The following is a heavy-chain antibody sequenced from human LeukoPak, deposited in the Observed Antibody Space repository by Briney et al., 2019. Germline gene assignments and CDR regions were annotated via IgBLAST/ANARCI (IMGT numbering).Heavy chain of an antibody. CDR2: INAGNGNT. J-gene: IGHJ4*02. Sequence: ASVKVSCKASGYTFTSYAMHWVRQAPGQRLEWMGWINAGNGNTKYSQKFQGRVTMTRDTSTSTVYMELSSLRSEDTAVYYCARESGRITIFQSRSAAPDYWGQGTLVTVSS. V-gene: IGHV1-3*01. CDR3: ARESGRITIFQSRSAAPDY. CDR1: GYTFTSYA. D-gene: IGHD3-3*01.